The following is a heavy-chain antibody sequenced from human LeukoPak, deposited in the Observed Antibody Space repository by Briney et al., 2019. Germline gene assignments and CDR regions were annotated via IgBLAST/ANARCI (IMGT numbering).Heavy chain of an antibody. Sequence: GGSLRLSCAASGFTFSRYWMSWVRQAPGKGLEWVANIKQDGSEKYYVDSVKGRFTISRDNAKNSLYLQMNSLRAEDTAVYYCTNHSSGWHGNNWFEPWGQGTLVTVSS. V-gene: IGHV3-7*03. CDR1: GFTFSRYW. CDR2: IKQDGSEK. D-gene: IGHD6-19*01. CDR3: TNHSSGWHGNNWFEP. J-gene: IGHJ5*02.